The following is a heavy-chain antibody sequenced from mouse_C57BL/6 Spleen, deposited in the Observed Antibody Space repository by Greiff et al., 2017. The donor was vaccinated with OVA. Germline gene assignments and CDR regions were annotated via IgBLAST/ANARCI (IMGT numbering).Heavy chain of an antibody. CDR1: GYSFTGYY. J-gene: IGHJ3*01. CDR2: INPSTGGT. D-gene: IGHD1-1*01. V-gene: IGHV1-42*01. CDR3: ARSPYYYGSSCGFAY. Sequence: VQLKESGPELVKPGASVKISCKASGYSFTGYYMNWVKQSPEKSLEWIGEINPSTGGTTYNQKFKAKATLTVDKSSSTAYMQLKSLTSEDSAVYYCARSPYYYGSSCGFAYWGQGTLVTVSA.